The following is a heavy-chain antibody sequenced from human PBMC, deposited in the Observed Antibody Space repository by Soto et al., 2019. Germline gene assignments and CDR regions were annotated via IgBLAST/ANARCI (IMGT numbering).Heavy chain of an antibody. Sequence: QVQLVQSGAEVKKPGSSVKVSCKASAGTFSSYTISWVRQAPGQGLEWMGRIIPILGIANYAQKFQGRGTITANKSTSAAYMELSSLKREDTAVYYCARALRGTAYYAGSESASGSGMDVWGQGTTVTFSS. V-gene: IGHV1-69*02. D-gene: IGHD3-10*01. CDR2: IIPILGIA. J-gene: IGHJ6*02. CDR1: AGTFSSYT. CDR3: ARALRGTAYYAGSESASGSGMDV.